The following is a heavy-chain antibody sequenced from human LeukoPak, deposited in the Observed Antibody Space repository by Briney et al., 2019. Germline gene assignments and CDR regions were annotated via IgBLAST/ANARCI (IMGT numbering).Heavy chain of an antibody. Sequence: SETLSLTCAVYGGSFSGYYWSWIRQPPGKGLEWIGEINHSGSTNYNPSLKSRVTISADTSKNQFSLKLSSVTAADTAVYYCASWVAAAGTGWFDPWGQGTLVTVSS. J-gene: IGHJ5*02. V-gene: IGHV4-34*01. CDR3: ASWVAAAGTGWFDP. D-gene: IGHD6-13*01. CDR2: INHSGST. CDR1: GGSFSGYY.